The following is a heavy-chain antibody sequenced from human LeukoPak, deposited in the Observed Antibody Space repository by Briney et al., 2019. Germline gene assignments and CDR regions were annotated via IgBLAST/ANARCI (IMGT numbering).Heavy chain of an antibody. D-gene: IGHD4-23*01. CDR3: ARRDYGGKHFDY. CDR1: GYSFNSYW. V-gene: IGHV5-51*01. Sequence: GESLKTLRKSSGYSFNSYWNGWGRQMPGKGPEWMGILYPGDIDTRYSPYFQGQVTISADKSISTAHLQWSSLKASDTAMYYCARRDYGGKHFDYWGQGTLVTVSS. CDR2: LYPGDIDT. J-gene: IGHJ4*02.